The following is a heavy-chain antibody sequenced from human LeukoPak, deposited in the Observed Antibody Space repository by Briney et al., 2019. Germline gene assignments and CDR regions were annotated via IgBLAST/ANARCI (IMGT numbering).Heavy chain of an antibody. D-gene: IGHD3-22*01. J-gene: IGHJ4*02. CDR3: ARVRNYYASSGYYGY. Sequence: GRSLRLSCAASGFTFSSYAMHWVRQAPGKGLQRVAVISYDGSNKYYADSVKGRFTISRDNSKNTLYLQMNSLRAEDTAVYYCARVRNYYASSGYYGYWGQGTLVTVSS. V-gene: IGHV3-30*01. CDR2: ISYDGSNK. CDR1: GFTFSSYA.